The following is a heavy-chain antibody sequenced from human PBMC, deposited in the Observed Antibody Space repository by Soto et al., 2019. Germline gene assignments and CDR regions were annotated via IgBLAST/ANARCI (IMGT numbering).Heavy chain of an antibody. CDR2: IWYDGSNR. CDR3: ARASDKSTVTGGGMDV. D-gene: IGHD4-17*01. V-gene: IGHV3-33*01. Sequence: QVQLVESGGGVVQPGRSLRLSCAASGFTFSRYGMHWVRQAPGKGLEWVAVIWYDGSNRYYGDSVKGRSTISKDDSKNALYLQMNSLRVEDTAVYYCARASDKSTVTGGGMDVWGQGTTVTVSS. J-gene: IGHJ6*02. CDR1: GFTFSRYG.